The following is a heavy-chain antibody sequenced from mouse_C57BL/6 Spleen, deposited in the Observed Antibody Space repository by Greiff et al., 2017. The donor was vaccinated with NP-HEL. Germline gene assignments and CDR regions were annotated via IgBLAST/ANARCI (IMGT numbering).Heavy chain of an antibody. CDR1: GFNIKDDY. D-gene: IGHD2-10*02. J-gene: IGHJ3*01. V-gene: IGHV14-4*01. CDR3: TPTREYGNYVGWFAY. CDR2: IDPENGDT. Sequence: VQLKESGAELVRPGASVKLSCTASGFNIKDDYMHWVKQRPEQGLEWIGWIDPENGDTEYASKFQGKATITADTSSNTAYLQLTSLTSEDTAVYYCTPTREYGNYVGWFAYWGQGTLVTVAA.